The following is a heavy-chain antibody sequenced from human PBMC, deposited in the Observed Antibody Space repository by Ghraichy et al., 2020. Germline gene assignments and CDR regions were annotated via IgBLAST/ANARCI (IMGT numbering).Heavy chain of an antibody. V-gene: IGHV3-66*01. D-gene: IGHD4-17*01. CDR2: IYSGGST. J-gene: IGHJ4*02. CDR1: GFTVSSNY. CDR3: ARGAKTTGTIFDY. Sequence: GGSLRLSCAASGFTVSSNYMSWVRQAPGKGLEWVSVIYSGGSTYYADSVKGRFTISRDNSKNTLYLQMNNLRAEDTAVYYCARGAKTTGTIFDYWGQGTLVTVSS.